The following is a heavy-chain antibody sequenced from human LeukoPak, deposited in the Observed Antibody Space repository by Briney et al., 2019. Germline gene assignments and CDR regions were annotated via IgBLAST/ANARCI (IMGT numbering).Heavy chain of an antibody. CDR1: GGSFSDYY. V-gene: IGHV4-34*01. J-gene: IGHJ4*02. D-gene: IGHD6-13*01. Sequence: PSETLSLTCAVYGGSFSDYYWTWIRQSPGKGLEWIGQINHRGRTNYNPSLKSRVTKSVDTSKNQFSLRLVSVTAADTAMYFCARDQASAASYYFDYWGQGTLVTVSS. CDR2: INHRGRT. CDR3: ARDQASAASYYFDY.